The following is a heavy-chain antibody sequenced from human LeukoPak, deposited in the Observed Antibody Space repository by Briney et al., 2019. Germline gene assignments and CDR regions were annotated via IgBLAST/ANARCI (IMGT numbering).Heavy chain of an antibody. CDR1: GYSFTSYW. CDR3: AISGYYYGSGSPGVLDY. V-gene: IGHV5-51*01. Sequence: GESLKISCKGSGYSFTSYWIGWVRQMPGKGLEWMGIIYPGDSDTRYSPSFQGQVTISADKSISTAYLQWSSLRASDTAMYYCAISGYYYGSGSPGVLDYWGQGTLVTVSS. CDR2: IYPGDSDT. D-gene: IGHD3-10*01. J-gene: IGHJ4*02.